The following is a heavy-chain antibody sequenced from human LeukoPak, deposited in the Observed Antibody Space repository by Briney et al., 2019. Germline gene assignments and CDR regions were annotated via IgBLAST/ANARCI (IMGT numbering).Heavy chain of an antibody. CDR3: AIVMITFGGVIDP. V-gene: IGHV1-2*02. CDR2: INPNSGGT. D-gene: IGHD3-16*01. Sequence: ASVKVSCKASGHTFTGYYMHWVRQAPGQGLEWMGWINPNSGGTNYAQKFQGRVTMTRDTSISTAYMELSRLRSDDTAVYYCAIVMITFGGVIDPWGQGTLVTVSS. CDR1: GHTFTGYY. J-gene: IGHJ5*02.